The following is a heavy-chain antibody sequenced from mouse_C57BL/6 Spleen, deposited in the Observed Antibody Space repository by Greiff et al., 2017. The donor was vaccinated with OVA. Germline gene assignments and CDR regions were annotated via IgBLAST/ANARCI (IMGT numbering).Heavy chain of an antibody. CDR1: GYTFTSYW. V-gene: IGHV1-69*01. Sequence: VQLQQPGAELVMPGASVKLSCKASGYTFTSYWMHWVKQRPGQGLEWIGEIDPSDSYTNYNQKFKGKSTLTVDKSSSTAYMQLSSLTSEDSAVYYCARGAYDYDGGYAMDYWGQGTSVTVSS. CDR2: IDPSDSYT. J-gene: IGHJ4*01. CDR3: ARGAYDYDGGYAMDY. D-gene: IGHD2-4*01.